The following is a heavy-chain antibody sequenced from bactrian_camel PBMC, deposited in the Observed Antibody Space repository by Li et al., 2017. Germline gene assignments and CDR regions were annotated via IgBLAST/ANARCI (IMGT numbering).Heavy chain of an antibody. CDR2: IASGGTST. V-gene: IGHV3S40*01. J-gene: IGHJ7*01. Sequence: DVQLVESGGALVQPGGSLRLSCAASGFTFSSYGMTWVRQAPGKGLEWVSTIASGGTSTYYGNSVKGRFTVSRDNTRNTVYLQMNSLKPEDTAVYYCVRDCSDGDCFGYGMDYWGKGTQVTVS. CDR1: GFTFSSYG. D-gene: IGHD3*01.